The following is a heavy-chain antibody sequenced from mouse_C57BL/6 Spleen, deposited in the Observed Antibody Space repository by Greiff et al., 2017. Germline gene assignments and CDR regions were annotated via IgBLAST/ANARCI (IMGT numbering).Heavy chain of an antibody. CDR2: ISSGSSTI. CDR1: GFTFSDYG. D-gene: IGHD2-1*01. V-gene: IGHV5-17*01. Sequence: VQLKESGGGLVKPGGSLKLSCAASGFTFSDYGMHWVRQAPEKGLEWVAYISSGSSTIYYADTVKGRFTISRDNAKNTLFLQMTSLRSEDTAMYYCARGLLPTGHYWGQGTTLTVSS. CDR3: ARGLLPTGHY. J-gene: IGHJ2*01.